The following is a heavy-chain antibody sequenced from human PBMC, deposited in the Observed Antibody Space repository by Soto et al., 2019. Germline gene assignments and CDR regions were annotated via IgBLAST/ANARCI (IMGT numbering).Heavy chain of an antibody. CDR2: ISGSGGST. CDR3: AKPTSSGWYSTDITTFDY. J-gene: IGHJ4*02. V-gene: IGHV3-23*01. D-gene: IGHD6-19*01. CDR1: GFTFSSYA. Sequence: GGSLRLSCAASGFTFSSYAMSWVRQAPGKGLEWVSAISGSGGSTYYADSVKGRFTISRDNSKNTLYLQMNSLRAEDTAVYYCAKPTSSGWYSTDITTFDYWGQGTLVTVSS.